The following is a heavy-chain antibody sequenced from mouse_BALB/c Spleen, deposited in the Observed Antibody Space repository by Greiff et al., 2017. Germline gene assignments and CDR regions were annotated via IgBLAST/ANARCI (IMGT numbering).Heavy chain of an antibody. CDR3: ARRTGPGAMDY. CDR1: GFNIKDTY. V-gene: IGHV14-3*02. CDR2: IDPANGNT. Sequence: EVQLQQSGAELVKPGASVKLSCTASGFNIKDTYMHWVKQRPEQGLEWIGRIDPANGNTKYDPKFQGKATITADTSSNTAYLQLSSLTSEDTAVYYCARRTGPGAMDYWGQGTSVTVSS. J-gene: IGHJ4*01. D-gene: IGHD4-1*01.